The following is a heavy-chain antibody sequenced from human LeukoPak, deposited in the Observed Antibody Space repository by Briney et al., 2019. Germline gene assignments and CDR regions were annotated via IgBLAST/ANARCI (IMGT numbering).Heavy chain of an antibody. CDR3: AKAKGSYYFDNSGLDY. CDR2: ICGSGGST. V-gene: IGHV3-23*01. D-gene: IGHD3-22*01. J-gene: IGHJ4*02. CDR1: GFTFSSHV. Sequence: GGALRLSFAAPGFTFSSHVMSWVRQAPGEGLEWGSSICGSGGSTYYGDSVKGRFTISRDNSKNTLYLKMNSLRAEDTAVYYCAKAKGSYYFDNSGLDYGGKGTLVTVPS.